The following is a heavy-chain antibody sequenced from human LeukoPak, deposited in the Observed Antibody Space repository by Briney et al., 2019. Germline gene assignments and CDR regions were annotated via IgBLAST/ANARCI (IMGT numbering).Heavy chain of an antibody. Sequence: GGSLRLSCAASGFTFSSYSMNWVRQAPGKGLEWVSSISSSSSYIYYADSVKGRFTISRDNAKNSLYLQMNSLRAEDTAVYYCARAMTTVTMNWFDPWGQGTLVTVSS. CDR3: ARAMTTVTMNWFDP. J-gene: IGHJ5*02. CDR1: GFTFSSYS. D-gene: IGHD4-17*01. CDR2: ISSSSSYI. V-gene: IGHV3-21*01.